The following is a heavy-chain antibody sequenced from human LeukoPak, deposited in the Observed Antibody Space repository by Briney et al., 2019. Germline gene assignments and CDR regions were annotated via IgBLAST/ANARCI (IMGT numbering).Heavy chain of an antibody. V-gene: IGHV3-53*01. CDR1: GFTFSSNY. CDR3: ARWGTTGFWAFDI. D-gene: IGHD3-16*01. CDR2: IYSRPAT. Sequence: SGGSLRLSCAASGFTFSSNYMSWVRQAPGKGREGGSVIYSRPATFYAHSLKARFTISSDDSQNTLYLQMNSLRAEDTAVYYCARWGTTGFWAFDIWGQGTMVTVSS. J-gene: IGHJ3*02.